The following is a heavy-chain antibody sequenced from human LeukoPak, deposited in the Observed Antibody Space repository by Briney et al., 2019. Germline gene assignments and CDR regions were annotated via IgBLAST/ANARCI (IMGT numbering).Heavy chain of an antibody. D-gene: IGHD3-22*01. J-gene: IGHJ6*02. Sequence: GGSLRLSCAASGFNVSSNFMTWVRQAPGKGLEWVSIIYSDGSTYYADSVRGRFTISRDNSKNTLYLQMKSLRAEDTAVYYCARDHYDSSGFYPTKHYYGLDVWGQGTTVTVSS. CDR2: IYSDGST. V-gene: IGHV3-66*01. CDR3: ARDHYDSSGFYPTKHYYGLDV. CDR1: GFNVSSNF.